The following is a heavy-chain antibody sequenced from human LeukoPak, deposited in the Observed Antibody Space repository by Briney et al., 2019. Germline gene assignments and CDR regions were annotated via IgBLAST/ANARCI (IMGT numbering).Heavy chain of an antibody. CDR3: ARDLENLSGSYDY. CDR2: MNPNSGNT. J-gene: IGHJ4*02. V-gene: IGHV1-8*03. Sequence: ASVKVPCKASGYTFTSYDINWVRQATGQGLEWMGWMNPNSGNTGYSQKFQGRVTITRDTSASTAYMELSSLRSEDTAVYYCARDLENLSGSYDYWGQGTLVTVSS. CDR1: GYTFTSYD. D-gene: IGHD1-26*01.